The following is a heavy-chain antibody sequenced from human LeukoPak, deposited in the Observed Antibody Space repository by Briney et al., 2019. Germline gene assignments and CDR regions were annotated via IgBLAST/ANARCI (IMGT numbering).Heavy chain of an antibody. V-gene: IGHV3-74*01. CDR1: EFAFNTYW. J-gene: IGHJ4*02. CDR2: IDTDGTSA. CDR3: VRLGGTSSVDH. Sequence: GGSLRLSCEASEFAFNTYWMHWVRQAPGKGLMWISRIDTDGTSAAYADSVEGRFRISRDNAKNTLYLQMDSLRVEGTAVYYCVRLGGTSSVDHWGQGTLVTVS. D-gene: IGHD1-14*01.